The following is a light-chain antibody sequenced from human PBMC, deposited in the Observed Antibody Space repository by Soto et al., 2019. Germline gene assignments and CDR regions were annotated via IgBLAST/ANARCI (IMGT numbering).Light chain of an antibody. CDR1: QSINNW. CDR3: QQYSSAST. V-gene: IGKV1-5*03. Sequence: DIQMTQSPSILSASVGDRVTITCRASQSINNWLAWYQQKPGKAPKLLIYRASSLENGVPSRFSGRGSGTEFIFTITSLQPDDFATYYCQQYSSASTFGQGTKVEI. CDR2: RAS. J-gene: IGKJ1*01.